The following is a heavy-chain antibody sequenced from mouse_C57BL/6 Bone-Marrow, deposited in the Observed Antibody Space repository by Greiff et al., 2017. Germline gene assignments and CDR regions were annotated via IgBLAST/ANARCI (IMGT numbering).Heavy chain of an antibody. CDR3: ARPAIYYDFYFDC. CDR2: IHPNSGST. CDR1: GYTFTSYW. V-gene: IGHV1-64*01. J-gene: IGHJ2*01. Sequence: QVQLQQPGAELVKPGASVKLSCKASGYTFTSYWMHWVKQRPGQGLEWIGMIHPNSGSTNYNEKFKSKATLTVDKSSSTAYMQLSSLTSEDSAVYYGARPAIYYDFYFDCWGQGTTRTVSS. D-gene: IGHD2-4*01.